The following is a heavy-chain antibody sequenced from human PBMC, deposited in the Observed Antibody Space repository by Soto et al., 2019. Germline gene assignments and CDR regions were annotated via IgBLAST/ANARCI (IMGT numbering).Heavy chain of an antibody. D-gene: IGHD4-4*01. CDR3: AQQLIRPFSI. Sequence: EVQLLESGGGLVQPGGSLRLSCVVSVFTFSSYAMSWFRQAPGKGLEWISAITDSGDTPYYANSVKGRFTISRDNSKNTLYLQLDSLRADDAAVYYCAQQLIRPFSIWGQGTMVTVSS. CDR2: ITDSGDTP. CDR1: VFTFSSYA. J-gene: IGHJ3*02. V-gene: IGHV3-23*01.